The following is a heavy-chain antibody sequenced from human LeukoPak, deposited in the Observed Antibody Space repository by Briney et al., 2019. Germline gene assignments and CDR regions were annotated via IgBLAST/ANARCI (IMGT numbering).Heavy chain of an antibody. CDR2: ISGSGGST. CDR3: AKTRTFGGVIVPFDY. V-gene: IGHV3-23*01. J-gene: IGHJ4*02. D-gene: IGHD3-16*02. CDR1: GFTFSSYA. Sequence: GGSLRLSCAAPGFTFSSYAMSWVRQAPGKGLEWVSAISGSGGSTYYADSVKGRFTISRDNSKNTLYLQMNSLRAEDTAVYYCAKTRTFGGVIVPFDYWGQGTLVTVSS.